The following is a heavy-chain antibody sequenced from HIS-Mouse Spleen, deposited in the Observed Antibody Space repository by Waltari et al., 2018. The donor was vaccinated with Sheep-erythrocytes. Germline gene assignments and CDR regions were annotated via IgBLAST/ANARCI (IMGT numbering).Heavy chain of an antibody. J-gene: IGHJ4*02. CDR1: GYTFPSYD. D-gene: IGHD6-6*01. CDR3: ARGFWVYSSSSGFDY. Sequence: QVQLVQSGAEVKKPGASVKVSCKASGYTFPSYDINWVRQATGQGLEWMGWMNTNSGNTGYEQKCQGRVTMTRHTSISTAYMELRSLRSEDTAGYYCARGFWVYSSSSGFDYWGQGTLVTVSS. CDR2: MNTNSGNT. V-gene: IGHV1-8*01.